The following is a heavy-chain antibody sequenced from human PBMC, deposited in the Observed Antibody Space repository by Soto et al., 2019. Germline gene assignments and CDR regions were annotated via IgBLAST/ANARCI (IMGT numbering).Heavy chain of an antibody. Sequence: VKVSCKSSGFSFTGYYIHWLLQAPGQGLEWMGWINAHSGGTEYAQKFQGRVTLTRDTSIATAYLTLTSLTSDDTALYYCAKDLTRQLAYWLDPWGQGTQVTVSS. CDR2: INAHSGGT. CDR3: AKDLTRQLAYWLDP. CDR1: GFSFTGYY. J-gene: IGHJ5*02. V-gene: IGHV1-2*02. D-gene: IGHD6-6*01.